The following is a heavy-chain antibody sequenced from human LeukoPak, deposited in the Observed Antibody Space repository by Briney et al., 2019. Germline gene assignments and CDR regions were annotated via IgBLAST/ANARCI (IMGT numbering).Heavy chain of an antibody. D-gene: IGHD4-17*01. J-gene: IGHJ3*02. CDR2: ITCSSRGT. CDR3: SKDANGDYVGAFDM. Sequence: GGSLRLSCTASGLTLSNYATTWVRPAPGKGVEWVSSITCSSRGTYYADSVKGRFSVSRDYSQNTVFLHMNSLRGDDRALYYCSKDANGDYVGAFDMWGPGKMGTVSS. V-gene: IGHV3-23*01. CDR1: GLTLSNYA.